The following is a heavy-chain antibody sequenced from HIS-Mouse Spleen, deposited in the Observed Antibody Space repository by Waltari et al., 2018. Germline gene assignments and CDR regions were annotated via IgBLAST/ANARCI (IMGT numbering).Heavy chain of an antibody. V-gene: IGHV4-39*07. Sequence: QLQLQESVPGLAKPSETLSPTCTVPGGSISSRCYYWGRIRQPPGKGLEWIGSIYYSGSTYYNPSLTSRVTISVDTSKNQFSLKLSSVTAADTAVYYCAREIPYSSSWYDWYFDLWGRGTLVTVSS. D-gene: IGHD6-13*01. J-gene: IGHJ2*01. CDR2: IYYSGST. CDR1: GGSISSRCYY. CDR3: AREIPYSSSWYDWYFDL.